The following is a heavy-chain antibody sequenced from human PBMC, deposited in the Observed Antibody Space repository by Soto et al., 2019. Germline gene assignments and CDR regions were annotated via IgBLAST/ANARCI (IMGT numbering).Heavy chain of an antibody. CDR3: ATGVNTVMASFDC. D-gene: IGHD5-18*01. V-gene: IGHV5-51*01. Sequence: GESLKISCAGSGYSFTSNWIAWVRQMPGKGLEWMGIIYPADSDTRYSPSFQGQVTISADKSIRTAYLQWSSLKASDTAMYYCATGVNTVMASFDCWGQGTLVTVSS. J-gene: IGHJ4*02. CDR1: GYSFTSNW. CDR2: IYPADSDT.